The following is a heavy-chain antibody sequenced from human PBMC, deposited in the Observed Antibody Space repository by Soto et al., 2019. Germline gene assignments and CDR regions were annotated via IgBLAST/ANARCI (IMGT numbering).Heavy chain of an antibody. CDR2: VLYNGGSP. D-gene: IGHD6-25*01. V-gene: IGHV3-23*01. CDR1: GFTFSSFA. Sequence: GGSLRLSCAASGFTFSSFAMHWVRQAPGKGLEWVSGVLYNGGSPDYADAVKGRFTISTDNSRNTLFLQMSGLRAEDTATYYCARRPQEQRSFDYWGQGTQVTVSS. CDR3: ARRPQEQRSFDY. J-gene: IGHJ4*02.